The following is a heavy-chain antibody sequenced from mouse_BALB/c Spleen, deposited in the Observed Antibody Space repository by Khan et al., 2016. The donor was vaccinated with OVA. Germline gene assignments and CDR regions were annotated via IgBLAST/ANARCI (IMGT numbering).Heavy chain of an antibody. CDR3: ARDSNFDY. J-gene: IGHJ2*01. CDR1: GFTFSRFG. CDR2: ISSGSSTI. Sequence: EVKLVESGGGLVQPGGSRKLSCAASGFTFSRFGMHWVRQAPEKGLEWVAYISSGSSTIYYGDTVKGRFTISRDNPKNTLFLQMTSLRSEATAMYYCARDSNFDYWGQGTTLTVSS. V-gene: IGHV5-17*02.